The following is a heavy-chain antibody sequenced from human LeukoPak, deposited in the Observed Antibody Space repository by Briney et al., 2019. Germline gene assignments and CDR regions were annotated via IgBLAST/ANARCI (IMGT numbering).Heavy chain of an antibody. CDR3: ARGGQILEVITATFDY. Sequence: ASVKVSCKASGYSFTVYYLHWVRQAPGQGPEWMGWINTNNGGTNYAQRFQGRVTMTRDTSISTAYMELSSLRSDDTAVYYRARGGQILEVITATFDYWGQRTLVTVSS. V-gene: IGHV1-2*02. D-gene: IGHD4-23*01. J-gene: IGHJ4*02. CDR1: GYSFTVYY. CDR2: INTNNGGT.